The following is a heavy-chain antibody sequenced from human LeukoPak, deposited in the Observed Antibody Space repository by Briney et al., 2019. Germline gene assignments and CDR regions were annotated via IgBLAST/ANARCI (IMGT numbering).Heavy chain of an antibody. D-gene: IGHD3-22*01. CDR2: IKQDGSEK. V-gene: IGHV3-7*01. CDR3: ASWLQYYDSSGYYPTGDDY. Sequence: GGSLRLSCAASGYTFSSYRMSWVRQAPGKGLEWVANIKQDGSEKYYVDSVKGRFTISRDNAKNSLYLQMNSLRAEDTAVYYCASWLQYYDSSGYYPTGDDYWGQGTLVTVSS. J-gene: IGHJ4*02. CDR1: GYTFSSYR.